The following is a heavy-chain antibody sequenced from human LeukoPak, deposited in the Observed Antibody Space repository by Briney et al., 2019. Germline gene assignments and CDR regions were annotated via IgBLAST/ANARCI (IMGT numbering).Heavy chain of an antibody. V-gene: IGHV3-21*01. J-gene: IGHJ4*02. D-gene: IGHD6-6*01. CDR2: ITSGTTYI. Sequence: KPGGSLRLSCAASGFTFSDYNMNWVRQSPEKGLEWVSSITSGTTYIYYADSVRGRFTLSRDNAKNSLYLQMNSLRAEDTAVYYCARWPYRSSYYFDSWGQGTLVTASS. CDR3: ARWPYRSSYYFDS. CDR1: GFTFSDYN.